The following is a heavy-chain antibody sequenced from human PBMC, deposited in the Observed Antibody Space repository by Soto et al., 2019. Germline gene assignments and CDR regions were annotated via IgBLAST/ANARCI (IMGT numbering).Heavy chain of an antibody. CDR3: ARDLLTAVSSGSYYNPPLY. CDR2: ISYDGSNK. Sequence: QVQLVESGGGVVQPGRSLRLSCAASGFTFSSYAMHWVRQAPGKGLEWVAVISYDGSNKYYADSVKGRFTISRDNSKNTLYLQMNSLRAEDTAVYYCARDLLTAVSSGSYYNPPLYWGQGTLVTVSS. J-gene: IGHJ4*02. V-gene: IGHV3-30-3*01. D-gene: IGHD3-10*01. CDR1: GFTFSSYA.